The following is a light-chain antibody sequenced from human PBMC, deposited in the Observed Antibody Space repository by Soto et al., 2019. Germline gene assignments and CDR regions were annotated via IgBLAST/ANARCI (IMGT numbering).Light chain of an antibody. CDR2: GAS. J-gene: IGKJ1*01. CDR3: QQYNNWRQT. V-gene: IGKV3-15*01. CDR1: QSVSSN. Sequence: EIVMTQSPATLSVSPGERATLSCRASQSVSSNLAWYQQKPGQAPRLLIYGASTMATGIPARFSGSWSGTDFTLTISSRQSEDFAVYYCQQYNNWRQTVGQGTNEEI.